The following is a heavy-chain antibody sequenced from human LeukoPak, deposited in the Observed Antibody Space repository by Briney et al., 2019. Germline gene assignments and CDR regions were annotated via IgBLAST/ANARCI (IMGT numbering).Heavy chain of an antibody. D-gene: IGHD7-27*01. CDR1: GFTFRSYT. CDR3: ARDSTAEGN. J-gene: IGHJ4*02. Sequence: GGSLRLSCAASGFTFRSYTMNCVRQAPGEGLEWVSCISSSSYIHYADSVKGRFTISRDNAKNSLYLQMNSLRVEDTAAYYCARDSTAEGNWGQGTLVMVSS. V-gene: IGHV3-21*01. CDR2: ISSSSYI.